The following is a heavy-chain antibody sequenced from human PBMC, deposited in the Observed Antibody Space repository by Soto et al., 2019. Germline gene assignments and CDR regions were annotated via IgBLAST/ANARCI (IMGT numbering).Heavy chain of an antibody. V-gene: IGHV1-69*13. CDR2: IIPIFGAA. J-gene: IGHJ4*02. CDR1: GGTFSSYA. D-gene: IGHD5-18*01. Sequence: ASVKVSCKASGGTFSSYAISWVRQAPGQGLEWMGGIIPIFGAANYAQKFQGRVTITADESTSTAYMELSSLRSEDTAVYYCARGPRGYSYGHYFDYWGQGTLVTVSS. CDR3: ARGPRGYSYGHYFDY.